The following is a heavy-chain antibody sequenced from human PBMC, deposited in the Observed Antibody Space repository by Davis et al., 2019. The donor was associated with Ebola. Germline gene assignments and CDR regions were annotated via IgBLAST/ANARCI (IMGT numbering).Heavy chain of an antibody. CDR1: GGSISSSSYY. CDR3: ARRYADSSGYYFGY. Sequence: SETLSLTCTVSGGSISSSSYYWGWIRQPPGKGLEWLGSIYYSGSTYYNPSLKSRVTISVDTSKNQFSLKLSSVTAADTAVYYCARRYADSSGYYFGYWGQGTLVTVSS. J-gene: IGHJ4*02. CDR2: IYYSGST. D-gene: IGHD3-22*01. V-gene: IGHV4-39*01.